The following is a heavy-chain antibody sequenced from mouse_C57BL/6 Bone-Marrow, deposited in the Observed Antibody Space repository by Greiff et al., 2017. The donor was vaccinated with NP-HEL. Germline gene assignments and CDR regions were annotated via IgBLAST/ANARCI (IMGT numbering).Heavy chain of an antibody. V-gene: IGHV5-16*01. D-gene: IGHD3-3*01. CDR2: INYDGSST. Sequence: EVKLMESEGGLVQPGSSMKLSCTASGFTFSDYYMAWVRQVPEKGLEWVANINYDGSSTYYLDSLKSRFIISRDHAKNILYLQMRSLTSEDTATYYCASGGLGHYYAMDYWGQGTSVTVSS. CDR3: ASGGLGHYYAMDY. J-gene: IGHJ4*01. CDR1: GFTFSDYY.